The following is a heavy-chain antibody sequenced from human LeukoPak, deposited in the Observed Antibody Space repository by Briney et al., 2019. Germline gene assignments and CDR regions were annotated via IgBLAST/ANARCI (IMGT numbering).Heavy chain of an antibody. D-gene: IGHD6-19*01. CDR1: GGSISSYY. CDR3: ARVLYSSGWSNYAFDI. Sequence: SETLSLTRTVSGGSISSYYWSWIRQPAGKGLEWIGRIYTSGSTNYNPSLKSRVTMSVDTSKNQFSLKLSSVTAADTAVYYCARVLYSSGWSNYAFDIWGQGTMVTVSS. J-gene: IGHJ3*02. CDR2: IYTSGST. V-gene: IGHV4-4*07.